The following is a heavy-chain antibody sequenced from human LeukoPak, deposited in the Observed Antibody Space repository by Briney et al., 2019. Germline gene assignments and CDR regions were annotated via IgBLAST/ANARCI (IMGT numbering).Heavy chain of an antibody. CDR3: FGTPKDILTGYYRIEAFDI. CDR2: IDYSGGST. D-gene: IGHD3-9*01. V-gene: IGHV3-23*01. CDR1: GFTLSSYE. J-gene: IGHJ3*02. Sequence: PGGSLRLSCTASGFTLSSYEMSWIRQAPGKGLEWVSSIDYSGGSTYYADSVKGRFTISRDNAKNSLYLQMNSLRAEDTAVYYCFGTPKDILTGYYRIEAFDIWGQGTMVTVSS.